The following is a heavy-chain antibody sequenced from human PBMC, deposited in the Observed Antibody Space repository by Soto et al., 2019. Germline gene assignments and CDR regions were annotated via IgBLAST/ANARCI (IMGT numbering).Heavy chain of an antibody. D-gene: IGHD6-13*01. J-gene: IGHJ1*01. Sequence: LRLSCAASGFTFSSYAMSWVRQAPGKGLEWVSLVEGSGAGTYYVDSVKGRFTISRDNSKNTLYLQMNSLRVEDTAVYYCAKAGGSTWGTEYFQHWGQGTLVTVSS. CDR3: AKAGGSTWGTEYFQH. V-gene: IGHV3-23*01. CDR1: GFTFSSYA. CDR2: VEGSGAGT.